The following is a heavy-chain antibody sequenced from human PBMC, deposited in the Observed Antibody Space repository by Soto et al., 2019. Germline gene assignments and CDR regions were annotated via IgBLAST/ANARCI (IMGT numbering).Heavy chain of an antibody. CDR2: ISASGGRT. D-gene: IGHD1-26*01. CDR1: GFTFNTYA. CDR3: AKDHLPVGDYYYGVDV. Sequence: GGSLRLSCSASGFTFNTYAMSWVRQAPGRRLEWVSTISASGGRTYYADSVKGRFTVSRDNSQNTLRLDMDSLRAEDTALYYCAKDHLPVGDYYYGVDVWGQGTTVTVSS. J-gene: IGHJ6*02. V-gene: IGHV3-23*01.